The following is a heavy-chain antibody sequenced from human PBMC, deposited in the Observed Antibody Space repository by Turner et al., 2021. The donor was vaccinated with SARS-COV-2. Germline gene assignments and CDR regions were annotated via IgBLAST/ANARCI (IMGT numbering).Heavy chain of an antibody. J-gene: IGHJ4*02. Sequence: QVQLVQSGAEVKKPGSSVKVSCKASGGTLSSYTISWVRQAPGQGLEWMVRIIPILGITNYAQKFQGRVKITADKSTSTAYMDLNSLRSEDTAGYYCASRWFGELPFDYWGQGTLVAVSS. CDR1: GGTLSSYT. CDR2: IIPILGIT. CDR3: ASRWFGELPFDY. V-gene: IGHV1-69*02. D-gene: IGHD3-10*01.